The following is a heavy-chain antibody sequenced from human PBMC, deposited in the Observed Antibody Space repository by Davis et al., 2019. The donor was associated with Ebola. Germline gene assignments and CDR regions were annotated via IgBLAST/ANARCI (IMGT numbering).Heavy chain of an antibody. D-gene: IGHD3-22*01. CDR3: ARVGGSGYYSREYYYYYGMDV. J-gene: IGHJ6*02. CDR1: GGSFSGYY. V-gene: IGHV4-34*01. Sequence: SETLSLTCAVSGGSFSGYYWSWIRQPPGKGLEWIGEINHSGSTNYNPSLKSRVTISVDTSKNQFSLKLNSVTAADTAVYYCARVGGSGYYSREYYYYYGMDVWGQGTTVTVSS. CDR2: INHSGST.